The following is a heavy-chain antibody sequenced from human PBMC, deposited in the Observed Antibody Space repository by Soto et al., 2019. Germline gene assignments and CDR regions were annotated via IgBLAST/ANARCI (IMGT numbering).Heavy chain of an antibody. D-gene: IGHD3-22*01. Sequence: SETLCLTCAVDGGSFSGYFWVWIRPPPGKGLEWIGSIHYSGSTYYNPSLKSRVTVSVDTSKNQFSLKLTSVTAADTAVYYCARQRDYYDTSGDSYFDYWGQGTLVTVSS. CDR2: IHYSGST. V-gene: IGHV4-39*01. J-gene: IGHJ4*02. CDR3: ARQRDYYDTSGDSYFDY. CDR1: GGSFSGYF.